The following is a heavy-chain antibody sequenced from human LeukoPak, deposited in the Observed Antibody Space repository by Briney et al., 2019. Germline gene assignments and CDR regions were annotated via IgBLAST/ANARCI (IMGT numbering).Heavy chain of an antibody. D-gene: IGHD4-17*01. CDR1: GGSISYYY. CDR2: IYYSGTT. V-gene: IGHV4-59*01. J-gene: IGHJ6*02. CDR3: AREDPQTTVPEGMDV. Sequence: SETLPLTCTVSGGSISYYYWSWIRQSPGKGLEWIGYIYYSGTTNYNPSLKSRVTISVDTSKNQFSLQLRSVTAADTAVYYCAREDPQTTVPEGMDVWGQGTTVTVSS.